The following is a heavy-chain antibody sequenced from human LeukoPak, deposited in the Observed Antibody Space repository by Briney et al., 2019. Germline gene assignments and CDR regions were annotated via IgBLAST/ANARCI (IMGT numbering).Heavy chain of an antibody. J-gene: IGHJ6*04. CDR3: ASSARSASAYQYGLDV. D-gene: IGHD3-16*01. Sequence: GGSLRLSCAASGFSFSSYSMHWVRQAPGKGLEWVETIRYDGRNKYYGDSVRDRFTISRDNSKNTMYLQVNSLRVEDTSVYYCASSARSASAYQYGLDVWGKGTTVTVSS. CDR1: GFSFSSYS. CDR2: IRYDGRNK. V-gene: IGHV3-33*08.